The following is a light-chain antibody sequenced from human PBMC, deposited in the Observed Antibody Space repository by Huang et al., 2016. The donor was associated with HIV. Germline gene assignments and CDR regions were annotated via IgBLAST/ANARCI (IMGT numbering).Light chain of an antibody. V-gene: IGKV3-20*01. CDR1: QSVTSSY. Sequence: EFVLTQSPGTLSLSPGERATLSCKAIQSVTSSYLAWYQQKPGQAPRLLIYGESSRATGIPDRFSGSGSGTDFTLTISRLEPEDFAVYYCQQYGSSPVTFGGGTKVEIK. CDR3: QQYGSSPVT. J-gene: IGKJ4*01. CDR2: GES.